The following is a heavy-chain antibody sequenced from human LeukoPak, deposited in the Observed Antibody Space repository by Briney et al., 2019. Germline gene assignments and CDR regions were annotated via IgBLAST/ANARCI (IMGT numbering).Heavy chain of an antibody. D-gene: IGHD3-3*01. Sequence: SETLSLTCTVFNASISTYYWRWIRQPPGKGLEWIGYISSRGNTNYNPSLKSRLSISVDTSKNQYSLRLTSVTAADTAVYYCARVLTIFGVVISYGAFDIWGQGTVVHVSS. CDR2: ISSRGNT. V-gene: IGHV4-59*01. J-gene: IGHJ3*02. CDR3: ARVLTIFGVVISYGAFDI. CDR1: NASISTYY.